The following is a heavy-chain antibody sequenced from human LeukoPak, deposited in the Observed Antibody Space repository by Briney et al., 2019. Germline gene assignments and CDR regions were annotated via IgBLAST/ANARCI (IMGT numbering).Heavy chain of an antibody. CDR1: GFTVSSNY. D-gene: IGHD6-19*01. Sequence: PGGSLSLSCAASGFTVSSNYMSWVRQAPGKGLEWVSVIYSGGSTYYADSVKGRFTISRHNSKNTLYLQMNSLRAEDTAVYYCARAPEWLIFDYWGPGNLGSVSS. V-gene: IGHV3-53*04. J-gene: IGHJ4*02. CDR2: IYSGGST. CDR3: ARAPEWLIFDY.